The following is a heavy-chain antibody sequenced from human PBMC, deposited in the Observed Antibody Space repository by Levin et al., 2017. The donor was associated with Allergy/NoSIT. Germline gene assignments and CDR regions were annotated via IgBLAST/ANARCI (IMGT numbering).Heavy chain of an antibody. D-gene: IGHD6-19*01. CDR3: ASSGWYRGY. CDR1: GGSFRGYY. CDR2: INHRGST. Sequence: SETLSLTCAVYGGSFRGYYWSWIRQSPGKGLEWIGEINHRGSTTYNPSLQSRATISVDTSKHQFSLKLKSVTAADTAVYYCASSGWYRGYWGQGTLVTVSS. J-gene: IGHJ4*02. V-gene: IGHV4-34*01.